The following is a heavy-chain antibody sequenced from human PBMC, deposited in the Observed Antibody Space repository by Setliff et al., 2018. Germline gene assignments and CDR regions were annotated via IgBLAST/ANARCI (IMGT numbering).Heavy chain of an antibody. D-gene: IGHD3-3*01. J-gene: IGHJ3*02. CDR2: IYHKGRT. V-gene: IGHV4-38-2*01. Sequence: LSLTCGVSGISISSGHYWGWIRQSPGKGLEWIATIYHKGRTYYNPSLDSRVTISLDTSKNHFSLRLSSVTAADTAVYYCASPRRDDLDTPFDTFDIWGQGTMVTVSS. CDR1: GISISSGHY. CDR3: ASPRRDDLDTPFDTFDI.